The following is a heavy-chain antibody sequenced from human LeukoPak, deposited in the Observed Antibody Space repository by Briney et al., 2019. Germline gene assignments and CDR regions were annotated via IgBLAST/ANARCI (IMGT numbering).Heavy chain of an antibody. V-gene: IGHV4-59*11. CDR2: IYYSGST. D-gene: IGHD3-3*01. CDR3: ARGSDYDFWSGYYTSEYFQH. J-gene: IGHJ1*01. CDR1: GGSISSHY. Sequence: PSETLSLTCTVSGGSISSHYWSWIRQPPGKGLEWIGYIYYSGSTNYNPSLKSRVNISVDTSKNQFSLKLSSVTAADTAVYYCARGSDYDFWSGYYTSEYFQHWGQGTLVTVSS.